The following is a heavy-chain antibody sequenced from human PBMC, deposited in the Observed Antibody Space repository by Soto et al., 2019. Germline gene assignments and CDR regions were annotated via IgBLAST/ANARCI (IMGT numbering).Heavy chain of an antibody. J-gene: IGHJ5*02. V-gene: IGHV1-8*01. D-gene: IGHD6-13*01. CDR2: MNPNSGNT. CDR1: GYTFTSYD. CDR3: ARGGYGSSWGNNWFDH. Sequence: QVQLVQSGAEVKKPGASVKVSCKASGYTFTSYDINWVRQATGQGLEWMGWMNPNSGNTGYAQKFQGRVTMTRNTSISAAYLGLGRLRSEDPAGYYCARGGYGSSWGNNWFDHGGQGTLVTVSS.